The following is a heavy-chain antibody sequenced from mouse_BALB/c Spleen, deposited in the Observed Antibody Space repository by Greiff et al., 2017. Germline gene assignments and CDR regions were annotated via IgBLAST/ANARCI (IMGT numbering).Heavy chain of an antibody. CDR2: INPSTGYT. V-gene: IGHV1-7*01. CDR3: ARGGWDRYFDV. D-gene: IGHD3-3*01. CDR1: GYTFTSYW. J-gene: IGHJ1*01. Sequence: QVQLQQSGAELAKPGASVKMSCKASGYTFTSYWMHWVKQRPGQGLEWIGYINPSTGYTEYNQKFKDKATLTADKSSSTAYMQLSSLTSEDSAVYYCARGGWDRYFDVWGAGTTVTVSS.